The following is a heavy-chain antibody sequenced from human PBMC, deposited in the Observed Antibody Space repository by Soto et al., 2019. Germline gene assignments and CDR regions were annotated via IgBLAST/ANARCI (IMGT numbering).Heavy chain of an antibody. CDR3: ARGSVPSVVVTAIYYYGMDV. J-gene: IGHJ6*02. CDR1: GDTFSNFA. V-gene: IGHV1-3*01. Sequence: GAPVKVSCKASGDTFSNFAMHWVRQAPGQKLEWLGWINAGNWNTKYSQKFQGRVTITRDTSASTAYMELSSLRSEDTAVYYCARGSVPSVVVTAIYYYGMDVWGQGTTVTVSS. D-gene: IGHD2-21*02. CDR2: INAGNWNT.